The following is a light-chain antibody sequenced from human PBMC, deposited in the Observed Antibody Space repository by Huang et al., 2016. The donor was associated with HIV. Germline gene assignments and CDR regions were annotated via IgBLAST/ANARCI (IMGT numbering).Light chain of an antibody. J-gene: IGKJ2*01. CDR2: ATS. Sequence: DIQMTQSPSSLYASVGDRVTISCRASQSISAYLNWYQHRPGRAPKRRIYATSDLQGGDPSRFSGSRSGTQFTLTISSRQPEDFATYYCQQSYSFPRTFGQGTRLDIK. V-gene: IGKV1-39*01. CDR1: QSISAY. CDR3: QQSYSFPRT.